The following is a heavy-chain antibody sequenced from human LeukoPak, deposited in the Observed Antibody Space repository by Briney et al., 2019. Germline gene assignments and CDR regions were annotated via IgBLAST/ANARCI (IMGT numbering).Heavy chain of an antibody. Sequence: PGGSLRLSCAASGFTFSSYSMNWVRQAPGKGLEWVSSISSSSSYIYYADSVKGRFTISRDNAKNSLYLQMNSLRAEGTAVYYCARPSHITMIVQAGLDAFDIWGQGTMVTVSS. J-gene: IGHJ3*02. V-gene: IGHV3-21*01. D-gene: IGHD3-22*01. CDR1: GFTFSSYS. CDR3: ARPSHITMIVQAGLDAFDI. CDR2: ISSSSSYI.